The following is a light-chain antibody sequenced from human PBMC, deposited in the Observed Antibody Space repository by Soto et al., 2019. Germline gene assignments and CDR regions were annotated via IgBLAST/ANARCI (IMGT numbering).Light chain of an antibody. V-gene: IGLV2-14*01. CDR3: SSYTTTITV. Sequence: QAVVTQPASVSGSPGQSVTIPCTGTNSDLGNYKYVSWYQQYPGKPPQLLIYEVTNRPLGVSNRFSGSKSGNTASLTISGLQAEDEADYYCSSYTTTITVFGGGTKLTVL. J-gene: IGLJ3*02. CDR1: NSDLGNYKY. CDR2: EVT.